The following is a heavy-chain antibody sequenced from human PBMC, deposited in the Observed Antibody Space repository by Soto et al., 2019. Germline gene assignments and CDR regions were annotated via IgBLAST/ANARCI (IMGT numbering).Heavy chain of an antibody. CDR3: ARLGGKTYYYYYYMDV. CDR1: GGSFSGYY. Sequence: QVQLQQWGAGLLKPSETLSLTCAVYGGSFSGYYWSWIRQPPGKGLEWIGEINHSGSTNYNPSLKSRVTISVDTSTNQFSLKLSSVTAADTAVYYCARLGGKTYYYYYYMDVWGKGTTVTVSS. CDR2: INHSGST. D-gene: IGHD2-15*01. V-gene: IGHV4-34*01. J-gene: IGHJ6*03.